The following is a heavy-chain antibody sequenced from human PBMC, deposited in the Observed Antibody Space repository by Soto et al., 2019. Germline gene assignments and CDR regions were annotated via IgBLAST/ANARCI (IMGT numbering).Heavy chain of an antibody. Sequence: NPSETLSLTCSISGGSCSTYYWRWIRQRPGKGLECLDYVYYSGTTNYKPSLKSRVKISVDTSKNELSLKLTSVTAADTAVYYCAPDRGSLTTGDGTLDIWGPGTMV. J-gene: IGHJ3*02. D-gene: IGHD4-17*01. V-gene: IGHV4-59*13. CDR1: GGSCSTYY. CDR2: VYYSGTT. CDR3: APDRGSLTTGDGTLDI.